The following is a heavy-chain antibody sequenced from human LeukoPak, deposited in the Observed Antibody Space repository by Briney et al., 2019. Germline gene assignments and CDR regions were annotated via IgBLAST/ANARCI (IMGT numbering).Heavy chain of an antibody. CDR2: INPNGGGT. CDR1: GYTFTGYY. J-gene: IGHJ4*02. D-gene: IGHD4-17*01. Sequence: ASVKVSCKASGYTFTGYYMHWVRQAPGQGLEWMGRINPNGGGTNYAQKFQGRVTMTRDTSISTAYMELSRLRSDDTAVYYCARDSRMTTVTTWPGYWGQGTLVTVSS. V-gene: IGHV1-2*06. CDR3: ARDSRMTTVTTWPGY.